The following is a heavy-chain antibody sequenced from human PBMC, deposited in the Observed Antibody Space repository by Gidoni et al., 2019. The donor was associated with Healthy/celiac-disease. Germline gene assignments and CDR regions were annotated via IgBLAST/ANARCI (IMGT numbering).Heavy chain of an antibody. CDR3: ARVRVAGIAAAGTRFDP. CDR1: GGSISSGDSY. Sequence: QVQLQESGPGLVKPSQTLSLTCTVSGGSISSGDSYWSWIRQPPGKGLEWIGYIYYSGSTYYNPSLKSRVTISVDTSKNQFSLKLSSVTAADTAVYYCARVRVAGIAAAGTRFDPWGQGTLVTVSS. V-gene: IGHV4-30-4*01. CDR2: IYYSGST. J-gene: IGHJ5*02. D-gene: IGHD6-13*01.